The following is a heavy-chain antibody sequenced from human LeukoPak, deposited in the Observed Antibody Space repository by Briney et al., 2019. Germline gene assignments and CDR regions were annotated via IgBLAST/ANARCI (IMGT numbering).Heavy chain of an antibody. J-gene: IGHJ4*02. CDR3: ARANSGSYPFDY. CDR2: IYSGGST. V-gene: IGHV3-66*02. D-gene: IGHD1-26*01. Sequence: GSLRLSCAASGFTVSSNYMGWVRQAPGKGLEWVSVIYSGGSTYYADSVKGRFTISRDNSKNTLYLQMNSLRAEDTAVYYCARANSGSYPFDYWGQGTLVTVSS. CDR1: GFTVSSNY.